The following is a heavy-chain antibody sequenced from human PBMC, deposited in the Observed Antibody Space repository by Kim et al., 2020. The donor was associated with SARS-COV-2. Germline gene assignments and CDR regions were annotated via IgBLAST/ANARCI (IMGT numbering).Heavy chain of an antibody. CDR1: GFTFTSSA. CDR3: AAAPFITMTLAAFDI. Sequence: SVKVSCKASGFTFTSSAMQWVRQARGQRLEWIGWIVVGSGNTNYAQKFQERVTITRDMSTSTAYMELSSLRSEDTAVYYCAAAPFITMTLAAFDIWGQGTMVTVSS. CDR2: IVVGSGNT. D-gene: IGHD3-22*01. V-gene: IGHV1-58*02. J-gene: IGHJ3*02.